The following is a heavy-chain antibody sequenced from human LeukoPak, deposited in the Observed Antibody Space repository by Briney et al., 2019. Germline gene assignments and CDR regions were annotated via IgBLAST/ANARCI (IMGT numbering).Heavy chain of an antibody. CDR3: ARESGLYGSGSRY. J-gene: IGHJ4*02. CDR1: GYSFTSHY. CDR2: MNPNSGNT. V-gene: IGHV1-8*01. Sequence: ASVKVSCKASGYSFTSHYMHWVRQATGQGLEWMGWMNPNSGNTGYAQKFQGRVTMTRTTSINTAYMELSSLRSDDTAVYYCARESGLYGSGSRYWGQGTLVTVSS. D-gene: IGHD3-10*01.